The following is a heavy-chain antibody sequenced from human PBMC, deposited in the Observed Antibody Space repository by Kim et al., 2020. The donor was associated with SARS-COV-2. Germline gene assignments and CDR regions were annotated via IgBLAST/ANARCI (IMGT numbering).Heavy chain of an antibody. V-gene: IGHV1-24*01. D-gene: IGHD3-9*01. CDR3: ATDYDLLTGYSRGYFDF. CDR1: GHTLSEVS. CDR2: LDPENGKP. J-gene: IGHJ4*02. Sequence: PSVKVSCKLLGHTLSEVSIHWVRQSPGKGLEWLGGLDPENGKPMYAQKLQDRVTMTEDTSTEIAYMELSSLSSEDTAVYFCATDYDLLTGYSRGYFDFWGQGTQVTVSS.